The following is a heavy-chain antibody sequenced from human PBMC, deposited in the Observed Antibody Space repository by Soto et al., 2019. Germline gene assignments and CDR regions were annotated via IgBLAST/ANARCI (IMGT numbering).Heavy chain of an antibody. CDR2: IIPILGIA. V-gene: IGHV1-69*08. D-gene: IGHD3-22*01. CDR1: GGTFSSYT. CDR3: ARDRHYYDPHGGDAFDI. J-gene: IGHJ3*02. Sequence: QVQLVQSGAEVKKPGSSVKVSCKASGGTFSSYTISWVRQAPGQGLEWMGRIIPILGIANYAQKFQGRVTITADKSTSTAYMELSSLRSEDTAVYYCARDRHYYDPHGGDAFDIWGQGTMVTVSS.